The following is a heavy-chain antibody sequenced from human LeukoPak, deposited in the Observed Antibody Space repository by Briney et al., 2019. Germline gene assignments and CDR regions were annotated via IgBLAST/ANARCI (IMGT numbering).Heavy chain of an antibody. CDR2: ISGSGGNT. CDR3: AKMAGDIVVAVATSFDY. Sequence: GGSLRLSCGASGFTFGSYGMSWVRQAPGKGLEWVSSISGSGGNTHYADSVKGRFTISRDNSKNTLYLQMNSLRAEDTAVYYCAKMAGDIVVAVATSFDYWGQGTLVTVSS. V-gene: IGHV3-23*01. CDR1: GFTFGSYG. D-gene: IGHD2-15*01. J-gene: IGHJ4*02.